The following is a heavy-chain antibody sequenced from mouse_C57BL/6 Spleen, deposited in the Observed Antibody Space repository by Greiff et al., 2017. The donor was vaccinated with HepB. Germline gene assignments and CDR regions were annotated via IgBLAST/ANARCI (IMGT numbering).Heavy chain of an antibody. CDR3: ARVDGYYVSDY. CDR1: GYTFTDYY. Sequence: EVQLQQSGPELVKPGASVKISCKASGYTFTDYYMNWVKQSHGKSLEWIGDINPNNGGTSYNQKFKGKATLTVDKSSSTAYMELRSLTSEDSAVYYCARVDGYYVSDYWGQGTTLTVSS. D-gene: IGHD2-3*01. CDR2: INPNNGGT. J-gene: IGHJ2*01. V-gene: IGHV1-26*01.